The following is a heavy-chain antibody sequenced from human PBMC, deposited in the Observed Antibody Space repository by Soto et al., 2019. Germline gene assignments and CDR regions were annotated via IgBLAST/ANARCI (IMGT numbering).Heavy chain of an antibody. Sequence: PGGYLRLSCAASGFSFSSYSMNWVRQAPGKGLEWVSYISSSSSTIYYADSVKGRFTISRDNAKNSLYLQMNSLRDEDTAVYYCARDITTVTTGRAWGAFDIWGQGTMVTVSS. CDR1: GFSFSSYS. CDR2: ISSSSSTI. CDR3: ARDITTVTTGRAWGAFDI. V-gene: IGHV3-48*02. J-gene: IGHJ3*02. D-gene: IGHD4-17*01.